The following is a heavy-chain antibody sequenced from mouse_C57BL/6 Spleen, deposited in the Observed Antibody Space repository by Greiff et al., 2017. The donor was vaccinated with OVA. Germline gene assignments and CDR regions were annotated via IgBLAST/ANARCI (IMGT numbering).Heavy chain of an antibody. CDR2: INPSNGGT. D-gene: IGHD1-1*01. V-gene: IGHV1-53*01. J-gene: IGHJ2*01. CDR3: ARGITTVVANFDY. Sequence: QVQLKESGTELVKPGASVKLSCKASGYTFTSYWMHWVKQRPGQGFEWIGNINPSNGGTNYNEKFKSKATLTVDKSSSTAYMQRSSLTSEDSAVYYCARGITTVVANFDYWGQGTTLTVSS. CDR1: GYTFTSYW.